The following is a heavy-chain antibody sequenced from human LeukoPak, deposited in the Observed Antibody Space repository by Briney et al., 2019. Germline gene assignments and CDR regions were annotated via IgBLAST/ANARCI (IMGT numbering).Heavy chain of an antibody. CDR2: TYYTSQWHN. V-gene: IGHV6-1*01. CDR1: GDSVSSKSAA. J-gene: IGHJ5*02. CDR3: ARSTTPGSENWFDP. D-gene: IGHD1-1*01. Sequence: SQTLSLTCAISGDSVSSKSAAWNWIRQSPSRGLEWLGRTYYTSQWHNDFAVSVESRITINPDTSKNQFSLRLNSVTPEDTAVYYCARSTTPGSENWFDPWGQGTLVTVSP.